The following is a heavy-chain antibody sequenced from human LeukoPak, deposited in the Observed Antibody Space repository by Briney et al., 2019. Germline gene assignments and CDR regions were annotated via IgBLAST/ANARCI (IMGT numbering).Heavy chain of an antibody. Sequence: GSLRLSCAASGFTFSSYAMHWVRQAPGKGLEYVSAISSNGGSTYYANSVKGRFTISRDIFQNTLYLQMGSLRTQDIAVYYCARVLGIAAAGYSDYWGQGTLVTVSS. J-gene: IGHJ4*02. CDR1: GFTFSSYA. CDR3: ARVLGIAAAGYSDY. D-gene: IGHD6-13*01. CDR2: ISSNGGST. V-gene: IGHV3-64*01.